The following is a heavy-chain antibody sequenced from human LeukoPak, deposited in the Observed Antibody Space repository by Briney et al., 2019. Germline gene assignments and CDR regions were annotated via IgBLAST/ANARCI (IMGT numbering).Heavy chain of an antibody. D-gene: IGHD2-2*01. Sequence: SETLSLTCAVYGGSFSGYYRSWIRQPPGKGLEWIGEINHSGSTNYNPSLKSRVTISVDTSKNQFSLKLSSVTAADTAVYYCASIVVVPAASLYYFDYWGQGTLVTVSS. J-gene: IGHJ4*02. V-gene: IGHV4-34*01. CDR3: ASIVVVPAASLYYFDY. CDR2: INHSGST. CDR1: GGSFSGYY.